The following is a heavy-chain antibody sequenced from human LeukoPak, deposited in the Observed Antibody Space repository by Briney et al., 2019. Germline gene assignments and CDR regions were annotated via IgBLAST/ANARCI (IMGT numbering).Heavy chain of an antibody. CDR3: ARSGPISLRF. J-gene: IGHJ4*02. D-gene: IGHD2/OR15-2a*01. CDR1: GYSLTDYD. CDR2: MNPKTDNT. Sequence: ASVKVSCKTSGYSLTDYDIHWVRQATGQGLEWMGWMNPKTDNTEYAQKFQGRVTLTWTTSISTAYMELSSLKSEDTAVYFCARSGPISLRFWGQGTLVTVSS. V-gene: IGHV1-8*01.